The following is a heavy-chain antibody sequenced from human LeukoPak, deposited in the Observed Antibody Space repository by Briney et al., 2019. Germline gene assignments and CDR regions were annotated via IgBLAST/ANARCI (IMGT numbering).Heavy chain of an antibody. CDR3: ARGSRDDSSGYQYYYMDV. CDR1: GFTFSSYS. CDR2: ISSSSSYI. D-gene: IGHD3-22*01. J-gene: IGHJ6*03. Sequence: GGSLRLSCAASGFTFSSYSMNWVRQAPGKGLEWVSSISSSSSYIYYADSVKGRFTISRDNAKNSLYLQMNSLRAEDTAVYYCARGSRDDSSGYQYYYMDVWGKGTTVTVSS. V-gene: IGHV3-21*01.